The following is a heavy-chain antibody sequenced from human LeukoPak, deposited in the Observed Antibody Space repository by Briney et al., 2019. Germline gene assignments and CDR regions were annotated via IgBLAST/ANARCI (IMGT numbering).Heavy chain of an antibody. CDR2: IRYDGSNK. D-gene: IGHD5-18*01. V-gene: IGHV3-30*02. CDR1: GFTFSSYG. CDR3: ARDFDSAFDY. Sequence: GGSLRLSCAASGFTFSSYGMHWVRQAPGKGLEWVAFIRYDGSNKYYADSVKGRFTISRDNSKNTLHLQMNSLRAEDTAVYYCARDFDSAFDYWGQGTLVTVSS. J-gene: IGHJ4*02.